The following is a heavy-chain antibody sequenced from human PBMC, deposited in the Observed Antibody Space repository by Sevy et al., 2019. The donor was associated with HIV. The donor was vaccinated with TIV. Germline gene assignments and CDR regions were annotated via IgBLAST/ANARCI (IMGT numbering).Heavy chain of an antibody. D-gene: IGHD6-13*01. CDR2: INPNSGGT. CDR1: GYTFTGYY. Sequence: ASVKVSCKASGYTFTGYYMHWVRQAPGQGLEWMGRINPNSGGTNYAQKFQGRVTVTRDTSISTAYMELSRLRSDDTAVYYCARNLYSSSPDVDYWGQGTLVTVSS. CDR3: ARNLYSSSPDVDY. J-gene: IGHJ4*02. V-gene: IGHV1-2*06.